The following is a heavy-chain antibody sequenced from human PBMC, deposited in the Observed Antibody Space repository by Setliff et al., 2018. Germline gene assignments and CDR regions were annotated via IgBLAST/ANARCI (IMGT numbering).Heavy chain of an antibody. J-gene: IGHJ3*02. CDR2: INPSRGRT. D-gene: IGHD3-22*01. V-gene: IGHV1-46*01. CDR1: GYTFTSHY. CDR3: ARDVFPYHYEGAFDI. Sequence: GASVKVSCKASGYTFTSHYMHWVRQAPGLGLEWMGTINPSRGRTSYAQKFQGRVTMTRDTSTSTVYMDMSSRRSEDTAVYYCARDVFPYHYEGAFDIWGQGTMVTVSS.